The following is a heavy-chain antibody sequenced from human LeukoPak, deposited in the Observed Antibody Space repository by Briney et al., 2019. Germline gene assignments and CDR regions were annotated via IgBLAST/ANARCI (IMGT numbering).Heavy chain of an antibody. Sequence: SVKVSCKASGGTFISYAISWLRQAPGQGLEWMGGIIPIFGTANYAQKFQGRVTITTDESTSTAYMELSSLRSEDTAVYYCARAKNKARVTIMDSSGYFHFDYWGQGTLVTVSS. D-gene: IGHD3-22*01. CDR2: IIPIFGTA. V-gene: IGHV1-69*05. J-gene: IGHJ4*02. CDR3: ARAKNKARVTIMDSSGYFHFDY. CDR1: GGTFISYA.